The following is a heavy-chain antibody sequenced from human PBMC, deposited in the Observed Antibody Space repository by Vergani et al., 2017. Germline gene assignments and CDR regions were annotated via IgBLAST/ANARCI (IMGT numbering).Heavy chain of an antibody. CDR1: GFTFRNHG. CDR3: VRGSCLGGSCYKPLFDY. D-gene: IGHD2-15*01. V-gene: IGHV3-33*01. CDR2: IWFDGDNK. J-gene: IGHJ4*02. Sequence: QVQLVESGGGVVQPGKSLRLSCAASGFTFRNHGMHWVRQAPGKGPEWVAVIWFDGDNKYYADSVKGRFTIARDNSKNTLFLQMNSLRAEDTAVYYCVRGSCLGGSCYKPLFDYWGQGILVTVSS.